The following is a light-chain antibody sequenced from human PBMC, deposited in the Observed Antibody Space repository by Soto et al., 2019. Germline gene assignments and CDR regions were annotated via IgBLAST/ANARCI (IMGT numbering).Light chain of an antibody. J-gene: IGKJ1*01. Sequence: EIVMTQSPATLSVSPWGRAPLSFRASQSISDTLAWYQQKPGQAPRLLIYGASTRATGIPARFSGSGSGTEFTLTISSLQSEDFAVYYCQQYNNWPQTFGQGTKVDIK. CDR1: QSISDT. CDR3: QQYNNWPQT. CDR2: GAS. V-gene: IGKV3-15*01.